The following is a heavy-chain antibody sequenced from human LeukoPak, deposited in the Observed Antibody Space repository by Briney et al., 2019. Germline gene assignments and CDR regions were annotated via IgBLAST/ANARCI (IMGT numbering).Heavy chain of an antibody. CDR1: GGSFSGYY. CDR3: ASNYGPGIAGQGDY. CDR2: INHSGNT. Sequence: SETLSLTCAVYGGSFSGYYWSWIRQPPGKGLEWIGEINHSGNTNYNPSLKSRVTISIDTSKNQFSLKLSSVTAADTAVYFCASNYGPGIAGQGDYWGQGTLVTVSS. V-gene: IGHV4-34*01. J-gene: IGHJ4*02. D-gene: IGHD6-13*01.